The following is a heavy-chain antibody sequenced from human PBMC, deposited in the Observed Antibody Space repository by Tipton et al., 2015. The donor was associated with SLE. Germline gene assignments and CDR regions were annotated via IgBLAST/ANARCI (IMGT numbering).Heavy chain of an antibody. Sequence: TLSLTCTVSGASISSYYWSWIRQPPGKGLEWIGYVYDIEFTNYNPSLKSRVTISLDTSKNQFSLKLSSVTAADTAVYYCARGGTYHDSSGNIDYWGQGTPVTVSS. CDR1: GASISSYY. D-gene: IGHD3-22*01. CDR3: ARGGTYHDSSGNIDY. J-gene: IGHJ4*02. V-gene: IGHV4-59*01. CDR2: VYDIEFT.